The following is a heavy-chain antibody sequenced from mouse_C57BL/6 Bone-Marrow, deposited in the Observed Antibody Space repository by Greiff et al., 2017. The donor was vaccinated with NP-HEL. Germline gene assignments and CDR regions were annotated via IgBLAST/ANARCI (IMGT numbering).Heavy chain of an antibody. CDR1: GYSITSGYY. CDR3: AQEVDY. J-gene: IGHJ2*01. CDR2: ISYDGSN. V-gene: IGHV3-6*01. Sequence: EVQLVESGPGLVKPSQSLSLTCSVTGYSITSGYYWNWIRQFPGNKLEWMGYISYDGSNNYNPSLKNRISITRDTSKNQFFLKLNSVTTEDTATYYCAQEVDYWGQGTTLTVSS.